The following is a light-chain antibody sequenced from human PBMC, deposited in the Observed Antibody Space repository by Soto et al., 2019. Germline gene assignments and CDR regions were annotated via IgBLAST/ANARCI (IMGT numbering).Light chain of an antibody. Sequence: EIVMTQSPATLSVSPGERATLSCRASQSVSNNLAWYQQKPGQAPRLLIYGASARATGFPARFSGSGSGTEFTLTISGLQSEDCADRSCERGVGKPPAPVDPQTMVDIK. CDR1: QSVSNN. CDR2: GAS. V-gene: IGKV3-15*01. CDR3: ERGVGKPPAP. J-gene: IGKJ3*01.